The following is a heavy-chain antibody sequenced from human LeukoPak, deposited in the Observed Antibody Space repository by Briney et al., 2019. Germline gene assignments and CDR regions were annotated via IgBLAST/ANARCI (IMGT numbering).Heavy chain of an antibody. CDR3: ARPNPAFDI. CDR1: GFTFSSYG. Sequence: GGSLRLSCAASGFTFSSYGMSWVRQAPGKGLEWVSAISGSGGSTYYADSVKGRFTISRDNAKKSLYLQMNSLRAEDTAVYYCARPNPAFDIWGQGTMVTVSS. CDR2: ISGSGGST. V-gene: IGHV3-23*01. J-gene: IGHJ3*02.